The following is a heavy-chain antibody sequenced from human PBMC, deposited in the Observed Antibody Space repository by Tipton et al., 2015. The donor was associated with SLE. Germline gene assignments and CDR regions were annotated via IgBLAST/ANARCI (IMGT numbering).Heavy chain of an antibody. CDR3: LWFGEFYYFDY. D-gene: IGHD3-10*01. CDR1: GFTFSSYA. V-gene: IGHV3-15*01. CDR2: IKSKTDGGTT. J-gene: IGHJ4*02. Sequence: SLRLSCAASGFTFSSYAMHWVRQGPGKGLEWVGRIKSKTDGGTTDYAAPVKGTFTISRDDSKNTLYLQMNSLKTEDTAVYYWLWFGEFYYFDYWGQGTLVTVPS.